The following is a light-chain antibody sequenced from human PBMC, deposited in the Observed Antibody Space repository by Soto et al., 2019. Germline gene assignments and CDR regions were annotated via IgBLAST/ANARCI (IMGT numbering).Light chain of an antibody. CDR1: QSISNS. V-gene: IGKV1-5*03. CDR3: QQYSTYPLT. CDR2: RAS. Sequence: DIQMTQTPSTRSASVGDRVTMTCRASQSISNSLAWYQRKPGKAPKLLIYRASALQSGVPSRFSGSGSGTEFTLTIDSLQPDDFATFYCQQYSTYPLTFGGGTKVDI. J-gene: IGKJ4*01.